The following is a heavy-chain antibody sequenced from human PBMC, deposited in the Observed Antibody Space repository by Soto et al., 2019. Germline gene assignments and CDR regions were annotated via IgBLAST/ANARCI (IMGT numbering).Heavy chain of an antibody. CDR2: IRSKAYGGTT. D-gene: IGHD6-13*01. CDR3: TSSYSSSRYLDY. Sequence: GGSLRLSCTASGFTFGDYAMSWFRQAPGKGLEWVGFIRSKAYGGTTEYAASVKGRFTISRDDSKSIAYLQMNSLKTEDTAVYYCTSSYSSSRYLDYWGQGTLVTVSS. J-gene: IGHJ4*02. CDR1: GFTFGDYA. V-gene: IGHV3-49*03.